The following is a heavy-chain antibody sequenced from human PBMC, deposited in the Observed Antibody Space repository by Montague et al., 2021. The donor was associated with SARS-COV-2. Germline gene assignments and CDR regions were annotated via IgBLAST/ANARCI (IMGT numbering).Heavy chain of an antibody. CDR1: GFSLSTSGMC. V-gene: IGHV2-70*11. CDR2: IDWDDDK. J-gene: IGHJ4*02. Sequence: PALVKPTQTLTLTCTFSGFSLSTSGMCVSWIRQPPGKALEWLARIDWDDDKYYSTSLKTRLTISKDTSKNQVVLTMTIMDPVDTATYYCARDKYYYDSSGYYPLVYFDYWGQGTLVTVSS. D-gene: IGHD3-22*01. CDR3: ARDKYYYDSSGYYPLVYFDY.